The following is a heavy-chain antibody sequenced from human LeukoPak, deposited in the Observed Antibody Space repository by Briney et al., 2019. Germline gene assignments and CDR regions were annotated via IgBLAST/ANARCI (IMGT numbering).Heavy chain of an antibody. Sequence: GGSLRLSCAASGFRFSDYGMSWVRQAPGQGLEWVSVISASGDNTNYADSVRGRSTISRDDSKSTLYLQMNSLRAEDTATYYCVKEGGHKIPFDYWGQGTLVTVSS. CDR2: ISASGDNT. V-gene: IGHV3-23*01. CDR1: GFRFSDYG. J-gene: IGHJ4*02. D-gene: IGHD1-26*01. CDR3: VKEGGHKIPFDY.